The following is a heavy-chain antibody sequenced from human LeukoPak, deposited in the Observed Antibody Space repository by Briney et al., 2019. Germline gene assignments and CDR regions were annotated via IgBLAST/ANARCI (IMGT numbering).Heavy chain of an antibody. CDR1: GGSFSGYY. Sequence: SETLSLTCAVYGGSFSGYYWSWIRQPPGKGLEWIGEINHSGSTNYNPSHKSRVTISVDTSKNQFSLRLSSVTVADTAVYYCARRSGYSYFQHWGQGTLVTVSS. CDR2: INHSGST. D-gene: IGHD3-3*01. J-gene: IGHJ1*01. CDR3: ARRSGYSYFQH. V-gene: IGHV4-34*01.